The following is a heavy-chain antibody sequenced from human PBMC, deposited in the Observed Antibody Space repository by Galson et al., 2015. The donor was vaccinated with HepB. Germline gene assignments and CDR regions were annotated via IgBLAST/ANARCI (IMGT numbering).Heavy chain of an antibody. V-gene: IGHV7-4-1*02. J-gene: IGHJ4*02. CDR3: ARVVEVYSSGWADY. D-gene: IGHD6-19*01. CDR1: GYTFFNYA. CDR2: INTNTGKP. Sequence: SVKVSCKASGYTFFNYAVTWVRQAPGQGLEWMGWINTNTGKPTYAQGFTGRFVFSLSLSVSTAYLQISSLEAADTAVYYCARVVEVYSSGWADYWGQGTLVTVSS.